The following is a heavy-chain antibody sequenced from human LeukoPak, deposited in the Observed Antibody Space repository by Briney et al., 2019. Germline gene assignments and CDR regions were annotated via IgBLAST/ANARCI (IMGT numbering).Heavy chain of an antibody. D-gene: IGHD5-12*01. CDR3: ARDGEGLRLPYYYGMDV. Sequence: GASVKVSCKASGYTFTSYGISWVRQAPGQGLEWMGWISAYNGNTNYAQKLQGRVTMTTDTSTSTAYMELRSLRSDDTAVYYCARDGEGLRLPYYYGMDVWGQGTTVTVSS. CDR1: GYTFTSYG. CDR2: ISAYNGNT. J-gene: IGHJ6*02. V-gene: IGHV1-18*01.